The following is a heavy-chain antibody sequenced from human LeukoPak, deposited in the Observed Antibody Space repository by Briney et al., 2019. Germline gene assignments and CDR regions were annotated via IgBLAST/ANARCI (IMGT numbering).Heavy chain of an antibody. J-gene: IGHJ6*02. CDR2: IIPIFGTA. CDR1: GYTFTGYY. CDR3: ARDLLVGYYYGMDV. D-gene: IGHD2-8*02. V-gene: IGHV1-69*05. Sequence: GASVKVSCKASGYTFTGYYLHWVRQAPGQGLEWMGGIIPIFGTANYAQKFQGRVTITTDESTSTAYMELSSLRSEDTAVYYCARDLLVGYYYGMDVWGQGTTVTVSS.